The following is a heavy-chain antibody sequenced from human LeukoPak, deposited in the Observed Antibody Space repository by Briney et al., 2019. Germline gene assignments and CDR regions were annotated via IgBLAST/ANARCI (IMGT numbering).Heavy chain of an antibody. CDR3: ARAPVAASYYFDY. J-gene: IGHJ4*02. Sequence: GGSLRLSCAASGFTFSSYWMHWVRQAPGKGLEWVAVIWSDGSNKYYSDSVKGRFTISRDNSKNTLYLQMNTLRAEDTAVYYCARAPVAASYYFDYWGQGTLVTVSS. CDR1: GFTFSSYW. CDR2: IWSDGSNK. V-gene: IGHV3-33*08. D-gene: IGHD6-19*01.